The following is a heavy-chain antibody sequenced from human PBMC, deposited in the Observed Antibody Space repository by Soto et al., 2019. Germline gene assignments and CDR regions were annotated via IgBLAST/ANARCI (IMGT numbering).Heavy chain of an antibody. CDR2: ISGSGGST. Sequence: GGSLRLSCAASGFTFRNYPMNWVRQAPGQGLEWVSAISGSGGSTYYADSVKGRFTISRDNSKNTLYLQMNSLRAGDTAVYYCARWGPLGYCSGGSCYSGPGNYYYYYYMDVWGKGTTVTVSS. CDR3: ARWGPLGYCSGGSCYSGPGNYYYYYYMDV. J-gene: IGHJ6*03. D-gene: IGHD2-15*01. V-gene: IGHV3-23*01. CDR1: GFTFRNYP.